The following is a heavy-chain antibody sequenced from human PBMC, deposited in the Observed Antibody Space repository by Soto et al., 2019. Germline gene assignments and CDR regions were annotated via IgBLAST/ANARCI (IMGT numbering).Heavy chain of an antibody. V-gene: IGHV3-21*01. D-gene: IGHD6-19*01. CDR3: ARGDSSGWYVY. Sequence: EVQLVESGGGLVKPGGSLRLSCAASGFTFSSYSMNWVRQAPGKGLEWVSSISSSSSYIYYADSVKGRFTISRDNAKNSLYMQMNSLRAEDTAVYYCARGDSSGWYVYWGQGTLVTVSS. CDR2: ISSSSSYI. J-gene: IGHJ4*02. CDR1: GFTFSSYS.